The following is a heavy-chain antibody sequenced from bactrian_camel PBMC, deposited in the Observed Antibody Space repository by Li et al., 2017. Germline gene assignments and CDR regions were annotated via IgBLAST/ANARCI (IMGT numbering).Heavy chain of an antibody. CDR1: GFTFSASC. CDR2: IKGDGSKT. J-gene: IGHJ6*01. V-gene: IGHV3S1*01. Sequence: HVQLVESGGGLVQPGGSLRLPCAASGFTFSASCMNWVRQGPGKGPEWVSAIKGDGSKTYYADSVKGRFTVSRDNAKNTLYLQMNSLKTEDTAVYYCATDPVGTWDLGRYGCWGQGTQVTVS. CDR3: ATDPVGTWDLGRYGC. D-gene: IGHD5*01.